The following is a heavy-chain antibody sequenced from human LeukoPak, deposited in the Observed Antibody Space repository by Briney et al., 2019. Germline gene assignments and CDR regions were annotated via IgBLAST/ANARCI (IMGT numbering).Heavy chain of an antibody. D-gene: IGHD5-18*01. Sequence: GGSLRLSCAASGYTFSSYAMHWVREAPGKGLEYVSAISSNGGSTYYANSVKGRFTISRDNSKNTLYLQMGSLRAEDMAVYYCARGPISSYSYFVYWGQGTLVTVSS. CDR2: ISSNGGST. CDR1: GYTFSSYA. CDR3: ARGPISSYSYFVY. J-gene: IGHJ4*02. V-gene: IGHV3-64*01.